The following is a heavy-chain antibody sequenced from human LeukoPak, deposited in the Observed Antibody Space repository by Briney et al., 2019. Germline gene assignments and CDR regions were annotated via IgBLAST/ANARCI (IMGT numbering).Heavy chain of an antibody. J-gene: IGHJ4*02. D-gene: IGHD4-23*01. CDR1: GFTFSTYA. CDR2: ISGSGGST. Sequence: PGGSLRLSCAASGFTFSTYAMSWVRQAPGKGLEWVSAISGSGGSTYYADSVQGRFTISRDNSKNTLYLQMNSLRAEDTAVYYCARATGGNPDYWGQGTLVTVSS. CDR3: ARATGGNPDY. V-gene: IGHV3-23*01.